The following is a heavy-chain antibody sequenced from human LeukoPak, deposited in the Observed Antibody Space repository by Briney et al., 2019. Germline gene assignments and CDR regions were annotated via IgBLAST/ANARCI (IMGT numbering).Heavy chain of an antibody. J-gene: IGHJ5*02. CDR3: VKDQTTVSLSGWFDP. V-gene: IGHV3-9*01. CDR2: ISWDSGII. Sequence: PGGSLRLSCAASGFIFDDYAMHWVRQAPGKGLEWVSGISWDSGIIGYADSVTGRFTIGRDNAKNSLYLQMDSLRPEDTALYYCVKDQTTVSLSGWFDPWGQGTLVTVSS. D-gene: IGHD4-17*01. CDR1: GFIFDDYA.